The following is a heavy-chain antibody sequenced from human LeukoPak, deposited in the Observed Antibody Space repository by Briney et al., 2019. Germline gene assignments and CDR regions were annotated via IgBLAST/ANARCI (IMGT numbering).Heavy chain of an antibody. CDR1: GFSFSDYA. CDR3: ARDQSGSGWYY. CDR2: ISYDGSNK. Sequence: GGSLRLSCAASGFSFSDYAMYWVRQAPGKGLEWVAVISYDGSNKYYADSVKGRFTISRDNAKDSLYLQMNSLRAEDTAVYYCARDQSGSGWYYWGQGTLVTVSS. V-gene: IGHV3-30-3*01. J-gene: IGHJ4*02. D-gene: IGHD6-19*01.